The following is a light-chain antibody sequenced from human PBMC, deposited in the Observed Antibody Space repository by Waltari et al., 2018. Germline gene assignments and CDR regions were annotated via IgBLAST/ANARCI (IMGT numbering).Light chain of an antibody. CDR3: ATWDDRLTGVV. V-gene: IGLV1-44*01. Sequence: QSVLTQPPSASGTPGQRVTISCSGSNSTIGSNTVTWYQQVPGTAPKPLIYSNDPRPSGVPDRFSGSMSGTSASLAISGLQSEDEADYYCATWDDRLTGVVFGGGTKVTVL. CDR2: SND. J-gene: IGLJ2*01. CDR1: NSTIGSNT.